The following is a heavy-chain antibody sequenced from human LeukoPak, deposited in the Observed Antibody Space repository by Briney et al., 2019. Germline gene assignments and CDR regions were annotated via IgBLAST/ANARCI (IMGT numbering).Heavy chain of an antibody. CDR3: ARDGTPAASLDY. V-gene: IGHV1-18*01. CDR1: GYTVTSYG. J-gene: IGHJ4*02. D-gene: IGHD6-6*01. Sequence: ASVKVSCKASGYTVTSYGISWLRQAPGQGLGGMGWISAYNGNTNYAQKLQGRVTMTTDTYTSTGYMELRSLRSDDTDVYSCARDGTPAASLDYWGQGTLVTVSS. CDR2: ISAYNGNT.